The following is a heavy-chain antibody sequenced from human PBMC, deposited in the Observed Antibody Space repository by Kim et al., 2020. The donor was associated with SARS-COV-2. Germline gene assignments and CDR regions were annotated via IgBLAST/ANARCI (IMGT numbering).Heavy chain of an antibody. D-gene: IGHD6-19*01. CDR2: IYHSGST. CDR1: GGSISSSNW. CDR3: ARVGIAVAAPFDY. Sequence: SETLSLTCAVSGGSISSSNWWSWVRQPPGKGLEWIGEIYHSGSTNYNPSLKSRVTISVDKSKNQFSLKLSSVTAADTAVYYCARVGIAVAAPFDYWGQGTLVTVSS. V-gene: IGHV4-4*02. J-gene: IGHJ4*02.